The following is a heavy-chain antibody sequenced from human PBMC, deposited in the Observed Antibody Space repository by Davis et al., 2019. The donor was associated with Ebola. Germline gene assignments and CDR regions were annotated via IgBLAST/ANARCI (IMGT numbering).Heavy chain of an antibody. V-gene: IGHV1-3*01. J-gene: IGHJ6*02. Sequence: ASVKVSCKASGYTFTSYAMHWVRQAPGQRLEWMGWINAGNGNTKYSQKFQGRVTITRDTSASTAYMELSSLRSEDTAVYYCARYIVVVPATYYYYYGMDVWGQGTTVTVSS. D-gene: IGHD2-2*01. CDR3: ARYIVVVPATYYYYYGMDV. CDR1: GYTFTSYA. CDR2: INAGNGNT.